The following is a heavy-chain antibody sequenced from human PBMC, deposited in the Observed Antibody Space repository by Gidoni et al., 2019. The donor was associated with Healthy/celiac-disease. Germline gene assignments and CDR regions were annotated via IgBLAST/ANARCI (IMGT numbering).Heavy chain of an antibody. CDR2: IYSGSST. Sequence: EWQLVETGGGLIQPGGSLRLSCAASVFTVSSNYMSWVRQAPGKGLEWVSVIYSGSSTYNEDSVKGRFTISRDNSKNTLYLQMNSLRDEDTAVYYCACRMEAATNWFDPWGQGTLVTVSS. D-gene: IGHD2-15*01. CDR1: VFTVSSNY. V-gene: IGHV3-53*02. CDR3: ACRMEAATNWFDP. J-gene: IGHJ5*02.